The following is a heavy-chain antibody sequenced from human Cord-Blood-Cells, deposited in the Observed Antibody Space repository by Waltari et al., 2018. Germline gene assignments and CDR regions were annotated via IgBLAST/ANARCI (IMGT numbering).Heavy chain of an antibody. J-gene: IGHJ4*02. V-gene: IGHV1-69*01. CDR2: ITPIFGTA. CDR1: GGTFSSYA. D-gene: IGHD5-18*01. Sequence: QVQLVQSGAEVKKPGSSVKVSCKDSGGTFSSYAISWVRQVPGQGLSGMGGITPIFGTANYAQKFQGRVTSTADEATSTAYMGLSSLRSEDTAVYYCASNGPGYSYGNDYWGQGTLVTVSS. CDR3: ASNGPGYSYGNDY.